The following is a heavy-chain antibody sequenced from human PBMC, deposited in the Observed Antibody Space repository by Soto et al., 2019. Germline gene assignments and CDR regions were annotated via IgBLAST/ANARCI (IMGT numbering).Heavy chain of an antibody. J-gene: IGHJ6*02. Sequence: SETLSLTCAVYGGSFSGYCWSWIRQPPGKGLEWIGEINHSGSTNYNPSLKSRVTISVDTSKNQFSLKLSSVTAADTAVYYCARLRFLEWLGHYYYYYGMDVWGQGTTVTVSS. CDR3: ARLRFLEWLGHYYYYYGMDV. V-gene: IGHV4-34*01. CDR1: GGSFSGYC. CDR2: INHSGST. D-gene: IGHD3-3*01.